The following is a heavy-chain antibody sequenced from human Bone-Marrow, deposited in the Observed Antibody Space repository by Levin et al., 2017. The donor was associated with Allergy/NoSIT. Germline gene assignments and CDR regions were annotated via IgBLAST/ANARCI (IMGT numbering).Heavy chain of an antibody. D-gene: IGHD3-10*01. CDR2: IIPILGIA. CDR3: ARTNYYGSGSYYRTSLYYYMDG. Sequence: PEASVKVSCKASGGTFSSYAISWVRQAPGQGLEWMGRIIPILGIANYAQKFQGRVTITADKSTSTAYMELSSLRSEDTAVYYCARTNYYGSGSYYRTSLYYYMDGWGKGTTVTVSS. J-gene: IGHJ6*03. V-gene: IGHV1-69*04. CDR1: GGTFSSYA.